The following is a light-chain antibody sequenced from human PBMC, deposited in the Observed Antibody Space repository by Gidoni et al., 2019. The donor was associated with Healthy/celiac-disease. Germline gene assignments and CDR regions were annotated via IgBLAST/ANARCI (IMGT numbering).Light chain of an antibody. CDR3: QQANSFPFT. CDR1: RGISSW. J-gene: IGKJ3*01. Sequence: DVQMHQSPSSVSASVGDRVTITCRASRGISSWLAWYQQTPGTAPKLLIYAASSLQSGVPSRFSGSGSGTDFTLTISSLQPEDFAIYYCQQANSFPFTFGPGTKVDIK. V-gene: IGKV1-12*02. CDR2: AAS.